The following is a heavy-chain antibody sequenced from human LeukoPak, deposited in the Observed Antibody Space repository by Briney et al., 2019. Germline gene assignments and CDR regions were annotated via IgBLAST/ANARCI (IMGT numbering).Heavy chain of an antibody. CDR3: AKEAAYCSSTSCYWDA. J-gene: IGHJ5*02. V-gene: IGHV3-33*06. CDR2: IWYDGSNK. D-gene: IGHD2-2*01. CDR1: GFTFSSYG. Sequence: GGSLRLSCAASGFTFSSYGMHWVRQAPGKGLEWVAVIWYDGSNKYYADSVKGRFTISRDNSKNTLYLQMNSLRAEDTAVYYCAKEAAYCSSTSCYWDAWCQGTLVTVSS.